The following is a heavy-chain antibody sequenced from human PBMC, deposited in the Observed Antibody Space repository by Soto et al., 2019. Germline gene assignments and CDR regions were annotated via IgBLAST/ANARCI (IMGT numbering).Heavy chain of an antibody. J-gene: IGHJ5*02. CDR3: AKDLTRQLAYWLDP. V-gene: IGHV1-2*02. CDR2: INAHSGGT. D-gene: IGHD6-6*01. Sequence: GASVKVSCKASGFSFTGYYIHWLLQAPGQGLEWMGWINAHSGGTEYAQKFQGRATLTRDTSIATAYLTLTSLTSDDTALYYCAKDLTRQLAYWLDPWGQGTQVTVSS. CDR1: GFSFTGYY.